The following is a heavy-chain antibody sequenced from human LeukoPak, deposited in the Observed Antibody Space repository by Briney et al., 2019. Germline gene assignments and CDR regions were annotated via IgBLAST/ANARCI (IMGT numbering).Heavy chain of an antibody. CDR2: ISGNAAVT. D-gene: IGHD2-2*01. CDR1: GFSFSDSV. Sequence: PWGSLRLSCVASGFSFSDSVMSWVRQPPGKGLEWVSAISGNAAVTYYAASVKGRFTISRDNSKNTVYLQMNSLRAEDTATYYCAKVGYCSNNCFRTHDYWGQGALVTVSS. CDR3: AKVGYCSNNCFRTHDY. J-gene: IGHJ4*02. V-gene: IGHV3-23*01.